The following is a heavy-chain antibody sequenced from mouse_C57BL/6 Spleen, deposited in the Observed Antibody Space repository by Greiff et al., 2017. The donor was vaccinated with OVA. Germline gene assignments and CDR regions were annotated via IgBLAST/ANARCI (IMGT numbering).Heavy chain of an antibody. V-gene: IGHV1-19*01. J-gene: IGHJ2*01. CDR3: ARTEGYDAYYFDY. D-gene: IGHD2-2*01. Sequence: EVKLMESGPVLVKPGASVKMSCKASGYTFTDYYMNWVKQSHGKSLEWIGVINPYNGGTSYNQKFKGKATLTVDKSSSTAYMELNSLTSEDSAVYYCARTEGYDAYYFDYWGQGTTLTVSS. CDR1: GYTFTDYY. CDR2: INPYNGGT.